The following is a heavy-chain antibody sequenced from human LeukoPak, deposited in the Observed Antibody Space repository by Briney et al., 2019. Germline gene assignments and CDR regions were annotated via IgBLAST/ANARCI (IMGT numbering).Heavy chain of an antibody. CDR1: GFTFSTYG. D-gene: IGHD1-26*01. J-gene: IGHJ4*02. V-gene: IGHV3-33*01. CDR3: ARASGSYDY. Sequence: GGSLRLSCAASGFTFSTYGLHWVRQAPGKGLEWVAVIWNDGSIRYYADSVKGRFTISRDNSRNTLYLQMNNLRAEDTAVYYCARASGSYDYWGQGTLVTVSS. CDR2: IWNDGSIR.